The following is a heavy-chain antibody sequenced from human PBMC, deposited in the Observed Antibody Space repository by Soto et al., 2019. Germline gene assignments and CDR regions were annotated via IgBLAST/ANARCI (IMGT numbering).Heavy chain of an antibody. Sequence: VHVVESGGGLVQPGGSLRRSCAASGFTFSRYDMKWVRQATGRGLEWVSGIGTSGDTYYAGSVKSRFTISRENAKNSVYLQMNSLRAGDTSVYYCARGALGCDPWGQGTLVAVSS. CDR2: IGTSGDT. CDR3: ARGALGCDP. D-gene: IGHD6-6*01. J-gene: IGHJ5*02. V-gene: IGHV3-13*04. CDR1: GFTFSRYD.